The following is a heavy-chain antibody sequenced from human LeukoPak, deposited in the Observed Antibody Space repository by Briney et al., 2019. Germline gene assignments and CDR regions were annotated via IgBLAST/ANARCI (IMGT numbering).Heavy chain of an antibody. CDR2: INTITGNP. V-gene: IGHV7-4-1*02. D-gene: IGHD3-10*01. CDR1: GYTFTSYG. J-gene: IGHJ4*02. Sequence: ASVKVSCKASGYTFTSYGITWVRQAPGQGLEWMGWINTITGNPTYAQGFTGRFVFSLDTSVSTAYLQISSLKAEGTAVYYCARKGYYGLGSYSPDYWGQGTLVTVSS. CDR3: ARKGYYGLGSYSPDY.